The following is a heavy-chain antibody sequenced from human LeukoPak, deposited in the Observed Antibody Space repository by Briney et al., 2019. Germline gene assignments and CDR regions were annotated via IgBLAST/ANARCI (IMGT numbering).Heavy chain of an antibody. CDR1: GGSISSYY. D-gene: IGHD6-13*01. Sequence: SETVSLICTVSGGSISSYYWSWIRQPPGKGLEWIGYIYYSASTNYNPSLKSRVTISVDTSKNQFSLKLSSVTAADTAVYYCARVSIAATGGTFDIWGHGTMVTVSS. CDR3: ARVSIAATGGTFDI. CDR2: IYYSAST. V-gene: IGHV4-59*01. J-gene: IGHJ3*02.